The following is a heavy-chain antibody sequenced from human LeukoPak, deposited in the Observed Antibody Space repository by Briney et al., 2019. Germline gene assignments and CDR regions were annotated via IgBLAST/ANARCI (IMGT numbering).Heavy chain of an antibody. CDR3: ARGVVVPAAMGPHFWFDP. Sequence: ASAKVSCKXSGYTFTSDGISWVRQAPRQGLEWMGRISAYNGNTNYSQKLQGRVTMTTDTSTSTAYMELRSLRSDDTAVYYCARGVVVPAAMGPHFWFDPWGQGTLVTVSS. CDR1: GYTFTSDG. CDR2: ISAYNGNT. D-gene: IGHD2-2*01. V-gene: IGHV1-18*01. J-gene: IGHJ5*02.